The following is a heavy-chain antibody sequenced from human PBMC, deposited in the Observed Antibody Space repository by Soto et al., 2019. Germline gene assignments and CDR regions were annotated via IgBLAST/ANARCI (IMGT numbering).Heavy chain of an antibody. J-gene: IGHJ6*02. CDR3: ARGSGIAAGLTLYYYYGTDV. CDR2: INSDGSST. CDR1: GFTFSSYW. D-gene: IGHD6-13*01. V-gene: IGHV3-74*01. Sequence: PGGSLRLSCAAPGFTFSSYWMHWVRQAPGKGLVWVSRINSDGSSTSYADSVKGRFTISRDNAKNTLYLQMNSLRAEDTAVYYCARGSGIAAGLTLYYYYGTDVWGQGTTVTVSS.